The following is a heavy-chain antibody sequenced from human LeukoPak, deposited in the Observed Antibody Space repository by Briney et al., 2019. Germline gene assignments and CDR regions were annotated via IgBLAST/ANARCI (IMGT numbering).Heavy chain of an antibody. J-gene: IGHJ3*02. Sequence: KPSETLSLTCAVYGGSISGYYWSWIRQTPGRGLEWIGEINHGGSTNYNPSLKSRVTISVDTSKKQFSLKLSSVTAADTAVYYCASDTLSEIYDLGASDSWGQGTMVTVSS. V-gene: IGHV4-34*01. CDR3: ASDTLSEIYDLGASDS. CDR1: GGSISGYY. CDR2: INHGGST. D-gene: IGHD3-22*01.